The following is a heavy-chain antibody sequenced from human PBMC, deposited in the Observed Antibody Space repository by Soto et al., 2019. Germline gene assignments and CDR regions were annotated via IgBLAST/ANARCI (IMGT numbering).Heavy chain of an antibody. J-gene: IGHJ4*02. CDR2: MYHSGST. CDR3: AAGGGLPRYY. Sequence: PSETLSLTCAVSGGSISSGGYSWSGIRQPPGKGLEWIGYMYHSGSTYYNPSLKSRVTISIDRSKNQFSLKLSSVTAADTAVYYCAAGGGLPRYYWGQGTLVTVSS. CDR1: GGSISSGGYS. V-gene: IGHV4-30-2*01. D-gene: IGHD5-12*01.